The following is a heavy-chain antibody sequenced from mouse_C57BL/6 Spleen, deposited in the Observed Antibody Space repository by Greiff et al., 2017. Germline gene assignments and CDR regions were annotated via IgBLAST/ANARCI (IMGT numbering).Heavy chain of an antibody. D-gene: IGHD2-4*01. CDR1: GYTFTSYW. CDR3: ARLGYYDYDDVV. V-gene: IGHV1-52*01. J-gene: IGHJ1*03. CDR2: IDPSDSET. Sequence: QVQLQQPGAELVRPGSSVKLSCKASGYTFTSYWMHWVKQRPIQGLEWIGNIDPSDSETHYNQKFKDKATLTVDKSSSTAYMQLSSLTSEDSAVYYCARLGYYDYDDVVWGTGTTVTVSS.